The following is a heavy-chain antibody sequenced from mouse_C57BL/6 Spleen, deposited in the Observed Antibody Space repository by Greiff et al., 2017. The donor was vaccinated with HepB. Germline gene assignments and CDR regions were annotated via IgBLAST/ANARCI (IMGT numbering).Heavy chain of an antibody. CDR3: ARRYSNYLDY. V-gene: IGHV1-80*01. Sequence: VKLQQSGAELVKPGASVKISCKASGYAFSSYWMNWVKQRPGKGLEWIGQIYPGDGDTNYNGKFKGKATLTADKSSSTAYMQLSSLTSEDSAAYFCARRYSNYLDYWGQGTTLTVSS. J-gene: IGHJ2*01. CDR2: IYPGDGDT. D-gene: IGHD2-5*01. CDR1: GYAFSSYW.